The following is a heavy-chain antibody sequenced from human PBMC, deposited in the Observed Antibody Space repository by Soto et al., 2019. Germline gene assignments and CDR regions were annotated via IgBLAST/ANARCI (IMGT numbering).Heavy chain of an antibody. Sequence: SVKVSCKASGVTCTSSALQWGRQARGQGLEWIGWIIGGSGNTNYAQKFKERVTITRDISTSTAYMELSSLRSEDTAVYYCAALDSSGYYYEAFDIWGQGTMVTVSS. CDR2: IIGGSGNT. D-gene: IGHD3-22*01. J-gene: IGHJ3*02. CDR1: GVTCTSSA. V-gene: IGHV1-58*01. CDR3: AALDSSGYYYEAFDI.